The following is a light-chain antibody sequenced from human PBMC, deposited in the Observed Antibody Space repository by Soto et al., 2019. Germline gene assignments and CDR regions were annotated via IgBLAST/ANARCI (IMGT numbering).Light chain of an antibody. V-gene: IGKV3-20*01. Sequence: EILLTQSPGTLSLSPGERAILSCRASQSLRNSYLSWYQQKAGQAPRLLIFGVETRATGIPDRFSASGSGTDFTLTINRLEPEDFAVYYCQQYDQSPRTFGPGTKVEMK. CDR1: QSLRNSY. J-gene: IGKJ1*01. CDR3: QQYDQSPRT. CDR2: GVE.